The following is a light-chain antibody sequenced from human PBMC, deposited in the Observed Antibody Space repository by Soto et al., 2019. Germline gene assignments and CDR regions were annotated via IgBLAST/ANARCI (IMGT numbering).Light chain of an antibody. CDR2: AAS. CDR3: HQASSFPYT. V-gene: IGKV1-12*01. J-gene: IGKJ3*01. CDR1: QDIKKW. Sequence: DIQMTQSPSSVSASVGDTINITCRASQDIKKWLAWYQQKPGNAPKVLIYAASNLESGVSSRFSGSGAGTEFSLTISSLQTEDFATYFCHQASSFPYTFGPGTKVDIK.